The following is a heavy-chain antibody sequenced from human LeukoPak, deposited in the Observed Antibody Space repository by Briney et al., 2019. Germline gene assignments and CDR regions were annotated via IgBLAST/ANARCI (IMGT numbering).Heavy chain of an antibody. CDR3: ARSVPAAMSAFDI. Sequence: GESLRLSCSASGFIFSSYTMQWVRHAPGKGLECVSAISSNGDTTYYATSVKGRFTISRDNSKDTLYLQVGSLRAEDTAVYYCARSVPAAMSAFDIWGQGTTVTVSS. V-gene: IGHV3-64*01. J-gene: IGHJ3*02. CDR1: GFIFSSYT. CDR2: ISSNGDTT. D-gene: IGHD2-2*01.